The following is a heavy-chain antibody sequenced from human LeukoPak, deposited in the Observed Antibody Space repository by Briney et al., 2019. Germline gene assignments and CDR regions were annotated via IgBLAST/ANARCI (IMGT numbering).Heavy chain of an antibody. J-gene: IGHJ4*02. Sequence: SETLSLTCAVYGGSFSGYYWSWIRQPPGKGLEWIGEINHSGSTNYNPSLKSRVTISVDTSKNQFSLKLSSVTAADTAVYYCAKAVVPAADGGYWGQGTLVTVSS. CDR2: INHSGST. D-gene: IGHD2-2*01. CDR1: GGSFSGYY. V-gene: IGHV4-34*01. CDR3: AKAVVPAADGGY.